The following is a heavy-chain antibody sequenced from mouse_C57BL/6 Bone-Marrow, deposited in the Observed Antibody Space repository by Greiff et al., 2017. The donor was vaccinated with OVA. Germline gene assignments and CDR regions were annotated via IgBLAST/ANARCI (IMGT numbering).Heavy chain of an antibody. J-gene: IGHJ2*01. D-gene: IGHD2-12*01. CDR3: ARRYAPYYFDY. CDR1: GFTFSDYG. CDR2: ISSGSSTI. V-gene: IGHV5-17*01. Sequence: EVKLVESGGGLVKPGGSLKLSCAASGFTFSDYGMHWVRQAPEKGLGWVAYISSGSSTIYYADTVKGRFTISRDNAKNTLFLQMTSLRSEDTAMYYCARRYAPYYFDYWGQGTTLTVSS.